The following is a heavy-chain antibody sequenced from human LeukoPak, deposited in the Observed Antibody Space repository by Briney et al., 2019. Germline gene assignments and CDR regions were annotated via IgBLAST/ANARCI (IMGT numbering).Heavy chain of an antibody. CDR3: ARGADRETTYSQIDY. J-gene: IGHJ4*02. CDR2: ITGSGGTT. CDR1: GFTFSNYA. D-gene: IGHD6-13*01. Sequence: GGSLRLSCAASGFTFSNYAMTWVRQAPGKGLEWDSSITGSGGTTYYAGSVKGRFTISRDSSQNTLYFQMNTLRAEDTAVYYCARGADRETTYSQIDYWGQGTLVTVSS. V-gene: IGHV3-23*01.